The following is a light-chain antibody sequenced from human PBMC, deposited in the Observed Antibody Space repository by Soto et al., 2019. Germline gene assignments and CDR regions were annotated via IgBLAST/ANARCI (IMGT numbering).Light chain of an antibody. Sequence: QSVLTQPPSASGTPGQRVTISCSGRSSNIGSNTVNWYQQLPGTAPKLLIYSNNQRPSGVPDRFSGSKSGTSASLAISGLQSEDEVDYYCAAWDDSLNGPVFGGGTKLTVL. CDR2: SNN. CDR1: SSNIGSNT. V-gene: IGLV1-44*01. CDR3: AAWDDSLNGPV. J-gene: IGLJ2*01.